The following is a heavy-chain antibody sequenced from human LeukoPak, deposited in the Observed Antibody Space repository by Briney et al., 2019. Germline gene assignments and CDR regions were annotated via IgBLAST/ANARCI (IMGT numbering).Heavy chain of an antibody. Sequence: GGSLRLSCAASGFTFSGSALHWVRQASGKGLEWVGRIRSKANSYATVYAASVKGRFTISRDDSKNTAYLQMNSLKTEDTAVYYCTSGLSVRRSNNTPVDYWGQGTLVTVSS. CDR1: GFTFSGSA. D-gene: IGHD1-1*01. V-gene: IGHV3-73*01. CDR3: TSGLSVRRSNNTPVDY. J-gene: IGHJ4*02. CDR2: IRSKANSYAT.